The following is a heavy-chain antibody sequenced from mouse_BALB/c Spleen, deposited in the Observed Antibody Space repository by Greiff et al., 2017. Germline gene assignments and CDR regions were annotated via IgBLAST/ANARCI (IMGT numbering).Heavy chain of an antibody. V-gene: IGHV1S81*02. Sequence: QVQLQQPGAELVKPGASVKLSCTASGYTFTSYWMHWVKQRPGQGLEWIGEINPSNGRTNYNEKFKGKATLTSDTSSSTAYMELSSLTSEDSAVYYWARGITTVVGEYAMDYWGQGTSVTVSS. CDR1: GYTFTSYW. D-gene: IGHD1-1*01. J-gene: IGHJ4*01. CDR3: ARGITTVVGEYAMDY. CDR2: INPSNGRT.